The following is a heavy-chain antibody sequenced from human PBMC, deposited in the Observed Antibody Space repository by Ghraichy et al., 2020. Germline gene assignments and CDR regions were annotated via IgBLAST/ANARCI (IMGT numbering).Heavy chain of an antibody. CDR1: GFTFSSYG. CDR2: IWYDGSNK. CDR3: AREGGIAAAIFYYYYGMDV. Sequence: LTCAASGFTFSSYGMHWVRQAPGKGLEWVAVIWYDGSNKYYADSVKGRFTISRDNSKNTLYLQMNSLRAEDTAVYYCAREGGIAAAIFYYYYGMDVWGQGTTVTVSS. D-gene: IGHD6-13*01. V-gene: IGHV3-33*01. J-gene: IGHJ6*02.